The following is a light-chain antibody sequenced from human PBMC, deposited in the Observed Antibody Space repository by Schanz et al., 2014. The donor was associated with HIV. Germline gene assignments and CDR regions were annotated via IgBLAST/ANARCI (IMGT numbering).Light chain of an antibody. CDR3: ATWDATVSAVL. J-gene: IGLJ2*01. Sequence: QSVLTQPPSVSAAPGQKVTISCSGSSSNIGNNYVSWYQQLPGTAPKLLIYDNNKRPSGISDRFSASRTGTSATLAIIGLQSGDEAEYYCATWDATVSAVLFGGGTKLTVL. CDR2: DNN. V-gene: IGLV1-51*01. CDR1: SSNIGNNY.